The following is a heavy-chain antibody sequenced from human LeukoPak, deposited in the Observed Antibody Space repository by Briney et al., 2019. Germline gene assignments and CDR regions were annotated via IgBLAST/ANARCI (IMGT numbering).Heavy chain of an antibody. CDR2: ISGSGGST. V-gene: IGHV3-23*01. J-gene: IGHJ3*02. CDR1: GFTFSSYA. Sequence: GGSLRLSCAASGFTFSSYAMSWVRQAPGKGLEWVSAISGSGGSTYYAGSVKGRFTISRDNSKNTLYLQMNSLRAEDTAVYYCAYFYDSSGYGAFDIWGQGTMVTVSS. D-gene: IGHD3-22*01. CDR3: AYFYDSSGYGAFDI.